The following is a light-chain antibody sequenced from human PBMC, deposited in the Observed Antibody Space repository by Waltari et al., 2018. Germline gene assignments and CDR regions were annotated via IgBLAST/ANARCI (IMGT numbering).Light chain of an antibody. CDR3: SSYTSSSTRV. V-gene: IGLV2-14*03. Sequence: QSALTQPASVSGSPGQSITISCTGPSDDGVGYQYVSWYQQHPGKAPKLMISGVSKRPSGVSNRFSGSKSGNTAFLIISGLQAEDEADYYCSSYTSSSTRVFGTGTKVTVL. CDR2: GVS. J-gene: IGLJ1*01. CDR1: SDDGVGYQY.